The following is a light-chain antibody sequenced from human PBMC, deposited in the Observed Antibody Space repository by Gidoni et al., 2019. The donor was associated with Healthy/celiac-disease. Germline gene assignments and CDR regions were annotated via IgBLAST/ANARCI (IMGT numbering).Light chain of an antibody. CDR1: QSVSSN. Sequence: EIVLPQSPATLSVSQGERPTRSCRASQSVSSNLAWYQQKPGQAPRLLIYGAPTRATGIPARFSGSGSGTECTLTISSLQSEDYAVYYCQQYNNWPPLTFGGGTKVEIK. CDR2: GAP. J-gene: IGKJ4*01. V-gene: IGKV3-15*01. CDR3: QQYNNWPPLT.